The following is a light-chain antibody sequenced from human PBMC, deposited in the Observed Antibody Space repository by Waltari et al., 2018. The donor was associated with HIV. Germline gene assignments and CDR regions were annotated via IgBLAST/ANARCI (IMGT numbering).Light chain of an antibody. CDR3: CSYAGSNTYL. Sequence: QSALTQPASVSGFPGQSITLSCTGSSSDVGSYNSVSWYQQHPGKAPKLLIYDVSKRPSGVSHRFSGSKSGNTASLTISGLQAEDEADYYCCSYAGSNTYLFGTGTEVTVL. V-gene: IGLV2-23*02. J-gene: IGLJ1*01. CDR1: SSDVGSYNS. CDR2: DVS.